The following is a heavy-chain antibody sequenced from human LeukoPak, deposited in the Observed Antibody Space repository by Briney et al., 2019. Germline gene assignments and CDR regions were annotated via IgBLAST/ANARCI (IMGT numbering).Heavy chain of an antibody. D-gene: IGHD3-22*01. J-gene: IGHJ3*01. V-gene: IGHV4-39*01. CDR1: GGSFSSRSNF. CDR2: MFYSGST. Sequence: SDTLSLTCTGSGGSFSSRSNFWGGLRQPPGTGREWIGTMFYSGSTYYYPSLKSRVTISADTSKTQSFLKLNSVTAADTAVYYFPVDGVRHYDSRGLYACDFWGQGKMFTVSS. CDR3: PVDGVRHYDSRGLYACDF.